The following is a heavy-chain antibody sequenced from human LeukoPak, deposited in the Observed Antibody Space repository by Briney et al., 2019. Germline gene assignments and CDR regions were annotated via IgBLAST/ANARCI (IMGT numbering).Heavy chain of an antibody. D-gene: IGHD3-22*01. J-gene: IGHJ6*02. Sequence: SETLSLTCTVSGGSISSYYWSWIRQPPGKGLEWIGYIYYSGSTNYNPSLKSRVTISVDTSKNQFSLKLSSVTAADTAVYYCAKDRGIIVIMTTGGMDVWGQGTTVTVSS. CDR1: GGSISSYY. CDR2: IYYSGST. V-gene: IGHV4-59*08. CDR3: AKDRGIIVIMTTGGMDV.